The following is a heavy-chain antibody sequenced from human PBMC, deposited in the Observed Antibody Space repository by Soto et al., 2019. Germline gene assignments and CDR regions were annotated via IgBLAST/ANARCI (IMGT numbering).Heavy chain of an antibody. D-gene: IGHD4-17*01. Sequence: PSETLSLTCTVSGGSISSGGYYWSWIRQHPGKGLEWIGYIYYSGSTYYNPSLESRVTISVDTSKNQFSLKLSSVTAADTAVYYCARYGDYYPYYFDYWGQGTLVTVSS. CDR2: IYYSGST. CDR3: ARYGDYYPYYFDY. CDR1: GGSISSGGYY. V-gene: IGHV4-31*03. J-gene: IGHJ4*02.